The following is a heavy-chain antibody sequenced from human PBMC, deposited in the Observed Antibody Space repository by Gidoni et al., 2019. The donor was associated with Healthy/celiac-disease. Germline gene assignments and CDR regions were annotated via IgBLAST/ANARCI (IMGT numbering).Heavy chain of an antibody. CDR2: ISYDGSNK. J-gene: IGHJ3*01. CDR3: AKNAPGEMATGH. Sequence: QVQLVESGRGVVQPGRSLRLSCAASGFTCSSYGMHWARQAPGTGLEWVALISYDGSNKDYADSVKGRFTISRDNSKNTLYLQMNSLRAEDMAVYYCAKNAPGEMATGHWGQGTMVTVSS. D-gene: IGHD3-16*01. CDR1: GFTCSSYG. V-gene: IGHV3-30*18.